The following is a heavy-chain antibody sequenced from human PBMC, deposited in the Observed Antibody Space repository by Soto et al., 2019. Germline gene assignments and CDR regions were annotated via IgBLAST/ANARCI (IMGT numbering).Heavy chain of an antibody. CDR3: ARGLEPGSPPDFDY. Sequence: SVKVSCKASGGTFSSYAISWVRQAPGQGLEWMGGIIPIFGTANYAQKFQGRVTITADESTSTAYMELSSLRSEDTAVYYCARGLEPGSPPDFDYWGQGTLVTVSS. CDR1: GGTFSSYA. CDR2: IIPIFGTA. D-gene: IGHD1-1*01. V-gene: IGHV1-69*13. J-gene: IGHJ4*02.